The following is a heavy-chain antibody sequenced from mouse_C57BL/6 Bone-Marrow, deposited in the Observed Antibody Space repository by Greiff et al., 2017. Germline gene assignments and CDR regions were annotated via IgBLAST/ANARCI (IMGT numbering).Heavy chain of an antibody. D-gene: IGHD1-1*01. CDR2: IDPNSGGT. V-gene: IGHV1-72*01. CDR1: GYTFTSYW. CDR3: ARIDYYGSSYAMDY. Sequence: QVQLQQPGAELVKPGASVKLSCKASGYTFTSYWMHWVKQRPGRGLEWIGRIDPNSGGTKYNEKFKSKATLTVDKPSSTAYMQLRSLTSEDSAVYYCARIDYYGSSYAMDYWGHRTSVTVSS. J-gene: IGHJ4*01.